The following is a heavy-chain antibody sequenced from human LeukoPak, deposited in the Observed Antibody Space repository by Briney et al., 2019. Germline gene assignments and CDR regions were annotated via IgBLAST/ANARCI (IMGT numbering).Heavy chain of an antibody. CDR3: ARVGDGLNDAFDM. Sequence: ASVKVSCKASGYTFTSYGISWVRQAPGQGPEWMGRINPKTGGTNYAQKFQGRVTMTRDTSITTGYMELSRLRSDDTAVYYCARVGDGLNDAFDMWGQGTLVTVSS. J-gene: IGHJ3*02. CDR2: INPKTGGT. V-gene: IGHV1-2*06. D-gene: IGHD5-24*01. CDR1: GYTFTSYG.